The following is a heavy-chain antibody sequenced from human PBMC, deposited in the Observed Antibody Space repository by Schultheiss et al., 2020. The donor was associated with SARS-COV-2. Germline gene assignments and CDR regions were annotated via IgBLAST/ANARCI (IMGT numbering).Heavy chain of an antibody. CDR1: GFTFSSYA. V-gene: IGHV3-23*01. D-gene: IGHD2-21*01. CDR3: ARDCGGGTCYGPDFDY. Sequence: GGSLRLSCAASGFTFSSYAMSWVRQAPGKGLEWVSAISGSGGSTYYADSVKGRFTISRDNSKNTLYLQMNSLRAEDTAVYYCARDCGGGTCYGPDFDYWGQGTLVTVSS. CDR2: ISGSGGST. J-gene: IGHJ4*02.